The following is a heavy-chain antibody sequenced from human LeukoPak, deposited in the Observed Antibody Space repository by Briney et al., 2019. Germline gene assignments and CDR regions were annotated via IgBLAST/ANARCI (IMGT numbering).Heavy chain of an antibody. J-gene: IGHJ6*02. CDR2: ISCRGDFV. D-gene: IGHD2-2*01. V-gene: IGHV3-11*06. Sequence: GGSLRLSCAASGFTFTNHNMNWIRQAPGKGLEWLSYISCRGDFVNYAVSVKGRFTISRDNAKNSLSLRMNSLRAEDTAVYYCTRDHCSYINCYEDYYFGMDVWGQGTTVTVSS. CDR1: GFTFTNHN. CDR3: TRDHCSYINCYEDYYFGMDV.